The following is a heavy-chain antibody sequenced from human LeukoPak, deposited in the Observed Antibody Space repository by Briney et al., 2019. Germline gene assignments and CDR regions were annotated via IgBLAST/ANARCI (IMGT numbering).Heavy chain of an antibody. V-gene: IGHV1-69*05. Sequence: SVKVSCKASGGTFSSYAISWVRQAPGQGLEWMGRIIPIFGTANYAQKFQGRVTITTDESTSTAYMELSSLRSENTAVYYCARTDYDFWSGNTGGAFDIWGQGTMVTVSS. CDR1: GGTFSSYA. CDR2: IIPIFGTA. D-gene: IGHD3-3*01. CDR3: ARTDYDFWSGNTGGAFDI. J-gene: IGHJ3*02.